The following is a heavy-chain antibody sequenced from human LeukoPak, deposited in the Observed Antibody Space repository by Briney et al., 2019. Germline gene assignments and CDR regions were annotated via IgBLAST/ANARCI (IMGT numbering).Heavy chain of an antibody. J-gene: IGHJ4*02. Sequence: PGGSLRLSCAASGFTFSDYYVSWIRQAPGKGLEWVSYISSSSSYTNYADSVKGRFTISRDNAKNSLYLQLNSLRAEDTAVCYCARDSGRRDSSSWYGSDYWGQGTLVTVTS. V-gene: IGHV3-11*05. CDR2: ISSSSSYT. D-gene: IGHD6-13*01. CDR3: ARDSGRRDSSSWYGSDY. CDR1: GFTFSDYY.